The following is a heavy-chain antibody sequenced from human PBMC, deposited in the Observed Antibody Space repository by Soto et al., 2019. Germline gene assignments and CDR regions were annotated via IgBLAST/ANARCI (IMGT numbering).Heavy chain of an antibody. CDR2: TSFDGSSG. J-gene: IGHJ4*02. CDR1: GFTFSSSG. CDR3: AKSPPAVAGYFDY. V-gene: IGHV3-30*18. Sequence: QVQLVESGGGVVQPGRSLRLSCEASGFTFSSSGMHWVRQAPGKGLEWVAVTSFDGSSGYYADSVRGRFTISRDNSNNTLYLQMNSLRAEDTAVYYCAKSPPAVAGYFDYWGQGTLVTVSS. D-gene: IGHD6-19*01.